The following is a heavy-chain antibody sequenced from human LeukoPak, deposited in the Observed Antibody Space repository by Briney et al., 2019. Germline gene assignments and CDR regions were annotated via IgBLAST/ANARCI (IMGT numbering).Heavy chain of an antibody. Sequence: AASVKVSCKASGYTFTKDGLSWVRQAPGQGLQWMGWISAYNGNTNYAQKLQGRVTMITDPSTSTAYMEMRSLRSDDTAVYYCARDYSPRYYSCWPSFLYWAEKTLVTVSS. J-gene: IGHJ4*02. CDR3: ARDYSPRYYSCWPSFLY. D-gene: IGHD4-11*01. V-gene: IGHV1-18*01. CDR2: ISAYNGNT. CDR1: GYTFTKDG.